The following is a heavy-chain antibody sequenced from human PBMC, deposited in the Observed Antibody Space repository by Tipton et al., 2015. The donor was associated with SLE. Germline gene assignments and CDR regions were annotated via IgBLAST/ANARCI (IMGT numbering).Heavy chain of an antibody. CDR3: ARGIIAAAFLYYFDY. V-gene: IGHV4-39*07. Sequence: TLSLTCTVSGGSISSSSYYWGWIRQPPGKGLEWIGSIYYSGSTYYNPSLKSRVTISVDTSKNQFSLKLSSVTAADTAVYYCARGIIAAAFLYYFDYWGQGTLVTVSS. D-gene: IGHD6-13*01. CDR1: GGSISSSSYY. CDR2: IYYSGST. J-gene: IGHJ4*02.